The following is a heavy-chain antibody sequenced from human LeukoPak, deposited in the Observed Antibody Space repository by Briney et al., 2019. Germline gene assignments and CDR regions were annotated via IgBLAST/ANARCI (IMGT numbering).Heavy chain of an antibody. D-gene: IGHD1-26*01. CDR3: AREGSGSYYLDY. V-gene: IGHV3-7*01. CDR2: IKQDGSEK. J-gene: IGHJ4*02. CDR1: GFTFSDYW. Sequence: GGSLRLSCAASGFTFSDYWMTWVRQAPGKGLECVANIKQDGSEKYYVDSVKGRFTISRDNAKNSLYLQMNSLRAEDTAVYYCAREGSGSYYLDYWGQGTLVTVSS.